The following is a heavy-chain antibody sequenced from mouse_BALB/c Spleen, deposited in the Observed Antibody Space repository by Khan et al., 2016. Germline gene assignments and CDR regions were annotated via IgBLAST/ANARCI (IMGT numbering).Heavy chain of an antibody. CDR2: INPRTGHT. V-gene: IGHV1-7*01. CDR3: ARWGYGNYLNYAMDY. D-gene: IGHD2-1*01. J-gene: IGHJ4*01. CDR1: GYTFTSYW. Sequence: QVQLQQSGAELAKPGASVKLSCKASGYTFTSYWMHWVKQRPGQGLEWIGYINPRTGHTEYNQKFKDKATLTADKSSSTAYMQLSSLTSEDSAVYYCARWGYGNYLNYAMDYWGQGTSVTVSS.